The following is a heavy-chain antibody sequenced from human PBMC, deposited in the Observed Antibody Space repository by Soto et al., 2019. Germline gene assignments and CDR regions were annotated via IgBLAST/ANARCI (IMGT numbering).Heavy chain of an antibody. D-gene: IGHD6-13*01. CDR3: AKDIEQQLVYFQH. J-gene: IGHJ1*01. CDR1: GFTFSSYA. CDR2: ISGSGGST. V-gene: IGHV3-23*01. Sequence: LRLSCAASGFTFSSYAMSWVRQAPGKGLEWVSAISGSGGSTYYADSVKGRFTISRDNSKNTLYLQMNSLRAEDTAVYYCAKDIEQQLVYFQHWGQGTLVTSPQ.